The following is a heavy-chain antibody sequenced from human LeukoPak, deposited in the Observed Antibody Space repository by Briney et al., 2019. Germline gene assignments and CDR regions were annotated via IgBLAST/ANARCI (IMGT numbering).Heavy chain of an antibody. V-gene: IGHV4-34*01. CDR1: GGSFSGYY. Sequence: SETLSLTCTVYGGSFSGYYWNWIRQPPGKGLEWIGEINHSGGTNYDPSLKSRVTISVDTSKNQFSLKLTSVTAADSAVYYCAGDTYGFDYWGQGTLVTVSS. D-gene: IGHD5-18*01. J-gene: IGHJ4*02. CDR3: AGDTYGFDY. CDR2: INHSGGT.